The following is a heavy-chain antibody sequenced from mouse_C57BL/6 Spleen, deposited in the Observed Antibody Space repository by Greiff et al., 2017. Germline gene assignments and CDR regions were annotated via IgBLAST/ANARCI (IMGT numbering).Heavy chain of an antibody. CDR3: ARSIAIDSSGSWFAY. CDR1: GYAFSSSW. D-gene: IGHD3-2*02. Sequence: QVQLQQSGPELVKPGASVKISCKASGYAFSSSWMNWVKQRPGKGLEWIGRIYPGDGDTNYNGKFKGQATLTADKSSSTAYMQHSSLTSEDSAVYFCARSIAIDSSGSWFAYWGQGTLVTVSA. V-gene: IGHV1-82*01. CDR2: IYPGDGDT. J-gene: IGHJ3*01.